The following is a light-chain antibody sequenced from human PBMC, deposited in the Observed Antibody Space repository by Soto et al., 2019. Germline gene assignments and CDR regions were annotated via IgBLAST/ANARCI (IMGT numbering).Light chain of an antibody. CDR2: GAS. V-gene: IGKV3-15*01. CDR1: QRVDIS. Sequence: EIVLTQSPGTLSLSPGERATLSCMASQRVDISLAWYQQNPGQAPRLLIYGASTRATDMPGTFSGRGSGTEFTLTITSLRPEDFGVYYCQQYRSWPRAFGQGTKVDIK. CDR3: QQYRSWPRA. J-gene: IGKJ1*01.